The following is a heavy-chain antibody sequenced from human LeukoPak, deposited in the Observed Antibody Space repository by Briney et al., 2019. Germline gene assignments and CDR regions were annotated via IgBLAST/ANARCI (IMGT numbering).Heavy chain of an antibody. CDR3: ARDLYSSSWSHFDY. J-gene: IGHJ4*02. D-gene: IGHD6-13*01. Sequence: LSLTCTVSGGSISSSSYYWGWVRQAPGKGLEWVAVISYDGSNKYYADSVKGRFTISRDNSKDTLYLQMNSLRAEDTAVYYCARDLYSSSWSHFDYWGQGTLVTVSS. CDR2: ISYDGSNK. CDR1: GGSISSSSYY. V-gene: IGHV3-30-3*01.